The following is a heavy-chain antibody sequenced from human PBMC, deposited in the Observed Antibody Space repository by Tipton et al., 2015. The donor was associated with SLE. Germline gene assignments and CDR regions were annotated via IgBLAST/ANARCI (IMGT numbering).Heavy chain of an antibody. CDR3: ARGSIFEGAFDI. V-gene: IGHV4-34*01. CDR2: INHSGST. CDR1: GGSFSGYY. D-gene: IGHD3-3*01. J-gene: IGHJ3*02. Sequence: TLSLTCAVYGGSFSGYYWSWIRQPPGKGLEWIGEINHSGSTNYNPPLKSRVTISVDTSKNQFSLKLSSVTAADTAVYYCARGSIFEGAFDIWGQGTMVTVSS.